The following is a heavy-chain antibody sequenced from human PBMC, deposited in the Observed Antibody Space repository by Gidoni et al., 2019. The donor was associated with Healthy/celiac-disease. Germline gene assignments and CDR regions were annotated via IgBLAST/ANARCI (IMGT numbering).Heavy chain of an antibody. D-gene: IGHD3-22*01. CDR2: IIPIFGTA. CDR3: ASLYDSSGWSFDY. J-gene: IGHJ4*02. CDR1: GGTFSSYA. Sequence: QVQLVQSGAAVKKPGSSVKVSCKASGGTFSSYAISWVRQAPGQGLEWMVGIIPIFGTANYAQKFQGRVTITANESTSTAYMELSSLRSEDTAVYYCASLYDSSGWSFDYWGQGTLVTVSS. V-gene: IGHV1-69*01.